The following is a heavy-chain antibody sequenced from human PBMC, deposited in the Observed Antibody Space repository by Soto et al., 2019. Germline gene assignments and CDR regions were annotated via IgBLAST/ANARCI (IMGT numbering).Heavy chain of an antibody. CDR3: ARTYVTDVVVVPASKDYMDV. D-gene: IGHD2-2*01. CDR2: ISYSGST. V-gene: IGHV4-39*01. Sequence: SETLSLTCTVSGGSISSSSSSWGWIRQPPGKGLEWLGIISYSGSTYYSPSLKSRVTISVDASKNLFSLKLSSVTAADTAVYYCARTYVTDVVVVPASKDYMDVWGKGTTVTVSS. CDR1: GGSISSSSSS. J-gene: IGHJ6*03.